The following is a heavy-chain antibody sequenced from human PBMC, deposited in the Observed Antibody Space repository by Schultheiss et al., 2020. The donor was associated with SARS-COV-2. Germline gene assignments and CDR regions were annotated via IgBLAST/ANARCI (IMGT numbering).Heavy chain of an antibody. CDR2: IIPIFGTA. Sequence: SVKVSCKASGGTFSSYAISWVRQAPGQGLEWMGGIIPIFGTANYAQKFQGRVTMTRDTSTSTVYMELSSLRSEDTAVYYCARDLSYGMDVWGQGTTVTVSS. CDR3: ARDLSYGMDV. J-gene: IGHJ6*02. V-gene: IGHV1-69*05. CDR1: GGTFSSYA.